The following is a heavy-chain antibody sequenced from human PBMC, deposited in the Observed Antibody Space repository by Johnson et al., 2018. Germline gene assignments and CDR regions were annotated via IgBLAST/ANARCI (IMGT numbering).Heavy chain of an antibody. Sequence: VQLVESGGGLVQPGGSLRLSCAASGFTFSDHYMDWVRQAPGKGLEWVGRPRNKANSYTTEYAASVKGRFNISRDDSKNSLYLQMNTLKTEDTAGYSCARVGRWSDAFDIWVQGTRLTVAS. CDR2: PRNKANSYTT. CDR3: ARVGRWSDAFDI. J-gene: IGHJ3*02. CDR1: GFTFSDHY. V-gene: IGHV3-72*01. D-gene: IGHD4-23*01.